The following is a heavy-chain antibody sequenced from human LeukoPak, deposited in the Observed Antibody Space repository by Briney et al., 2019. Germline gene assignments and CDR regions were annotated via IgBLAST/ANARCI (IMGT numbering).Heavy chain of an antibody. Sequence: ASVKVSCKASGYTFTGYDINWVRQATGQGLEWMGWMNPNSGNTGYAQKFQGRVTMTRNTSISTAYMELSSLRSEDTAVYYCARDDYRITIFGVVKSGMDVWGQGTTVTVSS. CDR2: MNPNSGNT. CDR1: GYTFTGYD. V-gene: IGHV1-8*01. D-gene: IGHD3-3*01. J-gene: IGHJ6*02. CDR3: ARDDYRITIFGVVKSGMDV.